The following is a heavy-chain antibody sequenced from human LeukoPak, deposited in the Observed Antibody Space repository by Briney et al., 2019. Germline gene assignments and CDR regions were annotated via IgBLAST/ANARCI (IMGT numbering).Heavy chain of an antibody. J-gene: IGHJ4*02. D-gene: IGHD3-16*01. V-gene: IGHV3-30-3*01. CDR1: GFTLSSYA. CDR2: ISYDGSNK. Sequence: GGSLRLSCAASGFTLSSYAMHWVRQAPGKGLEWVAVISYDGSNKYYADSVKGRFTISRDNSKNTLYLQMNSLRAEDTAVYYCARVTFDYWGQGTLVTVSS. CDR3: ARVTFDY.